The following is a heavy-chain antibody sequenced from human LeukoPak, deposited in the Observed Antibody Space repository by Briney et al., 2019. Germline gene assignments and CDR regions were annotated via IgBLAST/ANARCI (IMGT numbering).Heavy chain of an antibody. D-gene: IGHD5-18*01. CDR3: AKDVSRIQPPRYFDY. V-gene: IGHV3-23*01. CDR2: ISGSGGST. Sequence: GGSLRLSCAASGLTFSSYAMSWVRQAPGKGLEWVSAISGSGGSTYYADSVKGRFTISRDNSKNTLYVQMNSLRAEDTAVYYCAKDVSRIQPPRYFDYWGQGTLVTVSS. CDR1: GLTFSSYA. J-gene: IGHJ4*02.